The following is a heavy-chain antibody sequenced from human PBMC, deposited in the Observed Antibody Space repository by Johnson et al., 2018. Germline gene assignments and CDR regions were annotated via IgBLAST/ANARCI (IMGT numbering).Heavy chain of an antibody. CDR2: IKQDGSEK. Sequence: VQLVQSGGGLVQPGGSLRLSCAASGFTFSSYWMSWVRQAPGKGLEWVANIKQDGSEKYYVDSVKGRFTISRDNAKNSLYLQMNSLRAEETAVYYCARDLGGSSSWYYYYYMDVWGKGTTVTVSS. D-gene: IGHD6-13*01. V-gene: IGHV3-7*01. CDR3: ARDLGGSSSWYYYYYMDV. J-gene: IGHJ6*03. CDR1: GFTFSSYW.